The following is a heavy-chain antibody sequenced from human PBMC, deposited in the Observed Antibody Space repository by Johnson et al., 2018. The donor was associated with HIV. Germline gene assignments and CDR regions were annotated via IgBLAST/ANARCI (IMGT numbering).Heavy chain of an antibody. J-gene: IGHJ3*02. CDR1: GFTFSTYA. Sequence: VQLMESGGGVVQPGRSLRLSCAASGFTFSTYAMHWVRQAPGKGLEWVAVLSYDGTNEYYADSEKGRLTISRDNAKNTVYLKMNSLIAEDTAVYFCARIRVAIITEVGAFDIWGQGTMVTVSS. CDR3: ARIRVAIITEVGAFDI. V-gene: IGHV3-30-3*01. D-gene: IGHD3-22*01. CDR2: LSYDGTNE.